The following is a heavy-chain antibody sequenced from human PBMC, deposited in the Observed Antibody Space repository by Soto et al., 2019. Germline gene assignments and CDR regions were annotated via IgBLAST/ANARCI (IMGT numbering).Heavy chain of an antibody. CDR3: ARAISGYGT. D-gene: IGHD5-12*01. J-gene: IGHJ4*02. CDR1: GINYNTYA. CDR2: INAGNGDT. Sequence: QVQLVQSGAEMKKPGASVKLSCKTSGINYNTYAIHWVRQAPGQGLEWMGWINAGNGDTRYSQNFQGRVTLTRDTSASPVYMDLYSLKSEDTGVYYCARAISGYGTWGQGTLGTVSS. V-gene: IGHV1-3*01.